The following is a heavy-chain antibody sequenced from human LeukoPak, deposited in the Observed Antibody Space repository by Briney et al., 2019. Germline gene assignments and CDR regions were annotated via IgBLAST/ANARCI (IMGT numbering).Heavy chain of an antibody. Sequence: GASVKVSCKASGYTFTGYYMHWVRQAPGQGLEWMGWINPNSGGTNYAQKFQGRVTMTRDTSISTAYMELSRLRSDGTAVYYCARDRKLKYSSSSNGEGYWGQGTLVTVSS. J-gene: IGHJ4*02. D-gene: IGHD6-6*01. CDR1: GYTFTGYY. CDR2: INPNSGGT. V-gene: IGHV1-2*02. CDR3: ARDRKLKYSSSSNGEGY.